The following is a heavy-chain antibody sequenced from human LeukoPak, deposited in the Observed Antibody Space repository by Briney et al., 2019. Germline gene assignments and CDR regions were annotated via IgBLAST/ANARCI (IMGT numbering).Heavy chain of an antibody. J-gene: IGHJ4*02. Sequence: GGSLRLSWAASGFTFSSYAMNWVRQAPGKGLEWVSLITNNGGTTYYADSVKGRFTISRDNSKNTLYMQMHNVRADDTALYYCARGSQYNRGHIDYWGQGTLVTVSS. CDR2: ITNNGGTT. D-gene: IGHD1-14*01. CDR1: GFTFSSYA. V-gene: IGHV3-23*01. CDR3: ARGSQYNRGHIDY.